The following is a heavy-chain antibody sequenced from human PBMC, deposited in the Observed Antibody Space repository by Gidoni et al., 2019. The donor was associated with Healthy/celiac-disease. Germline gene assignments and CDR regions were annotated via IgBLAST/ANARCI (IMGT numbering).Heavy chain of an antibody. V-gene: IGHV3-7*03. D-gene: IGHD5-18*01. Sequence: EVQLVESGGGLVQPGGSLRLSCAASGFTFRSYWMSWVRQAPGQGLEWVANIKQDGSEKYYVDSVKGRFTISRDNAKNSLYLQMNSLRAEDTAVYYCATDEDTALLGGWGQGTLVTVSS. CDR2: IKQDGSEK. CDR1: GFTFRSYW. J-gene: IGHJ4*02. CDR3: ATDEDTALLGG.